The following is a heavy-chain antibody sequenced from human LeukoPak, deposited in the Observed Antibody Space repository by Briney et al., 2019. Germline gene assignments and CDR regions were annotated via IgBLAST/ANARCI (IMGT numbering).Heavy chain of an antibody. Sequence: SETLSLTCTVSGGSISSSSYYWGWTRQPPGKGLEWIGSIYYSGSTYYNPSLKSRVTISVDTSKNQFSLKLSSVTAADTAVYYCARHGNIVVVPAAFDFWGQGTLVTVSS. CDR2: IYYSGST. J-gene: IGHJ4*02. D-gene: IGHD2-2*01. CDR3: ARHGNIVVVPAAFDF. CDR1: GGSISSSSYY. V-gene: IGHV4-39*01.